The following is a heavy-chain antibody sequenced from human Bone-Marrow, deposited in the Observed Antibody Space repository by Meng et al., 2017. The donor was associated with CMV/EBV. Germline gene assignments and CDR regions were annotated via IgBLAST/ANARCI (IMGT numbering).Heavy chain of an antibody. V-gene: IGHV4-39*01. CDR1: GGSISSSSYY. CDR3: ARGLPKLYSGYDIVWFDP. J-gene: IGHJ5*02. D-gene: IGHD5-12*01. CDR2: IYYSGST. Sequence: ETLSLTCTVSGGSISSSSYYWGWIRQPPGKGLEWIGSIYYSGSTYYNPSLKSRVTISVDTSKNQFSLKLSSVTAADTAVYYCARGLPKLYSGYDIVWFDPWGQGTLVTVPS.